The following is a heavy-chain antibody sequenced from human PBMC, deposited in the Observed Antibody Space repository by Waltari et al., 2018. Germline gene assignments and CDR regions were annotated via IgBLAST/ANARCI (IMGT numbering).Heavy chain of an antibody. D-gene: IGHD1-1*01. J-gene: IGHJ4*02. V-gene: IGHV3-7*01. Sequence: EAQLVQSGGGLVQPGGSLTLSCSASGFTVSRFWITSSRQAPGQGLQWVAHIGPDGSDKYYVDSVKGRFTISRDNAENSLLLQMSSLRVEDTALYYCVGWNDPINSWGQGTLVAVSS. CDR1: GFTVSRFW. CDR3: VGWNDPINS. CDR2: IGPDGSDK.